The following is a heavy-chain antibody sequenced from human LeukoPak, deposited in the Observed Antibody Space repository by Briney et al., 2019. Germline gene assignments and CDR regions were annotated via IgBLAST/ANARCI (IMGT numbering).Heavy chain of an antibody. D-gene: IGHD5-12*01. Sequence: QAGGSLRLSCAASGFTFSSYWIHWVRQVPGKGLVWVPRIKDGGTTTDYADSVKGRFTISRDDAKNTLYLQMNSLRAEDTAVYYCTTIRPGYWGRGTLVTVSP. CDR2: IKDGGTTT. CDR3: TTIRPGY. V-gene: IGHV3-74*01. J-gene: IGHJ4*02. CDR1: GFTFSSYW.